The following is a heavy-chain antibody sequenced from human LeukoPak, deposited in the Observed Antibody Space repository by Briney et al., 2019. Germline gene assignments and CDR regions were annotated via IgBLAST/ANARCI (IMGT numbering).Heavy chain of an antibody. CDR2: IYPADSDT. V-gene: IGHV5-51*01. CDR3: ARLDSSGYYFDY. Sequence: GESLKISCKGSGYSFTSYWIAWVRQMPGKGLEWMGIIYPADSDTRYSPSFQGQVTMSADKSINTAYLQWSSLKASDTAMYHCARLDSSGYYFDYWGQGTLVTVSS. D-gene: IGHD3-22*01. J-gene: IGHJ4*02. CDR1: GYSFTSYW.